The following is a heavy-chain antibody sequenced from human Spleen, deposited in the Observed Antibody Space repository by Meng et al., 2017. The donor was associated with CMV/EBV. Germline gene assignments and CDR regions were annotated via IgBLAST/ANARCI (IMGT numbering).Heavy chain of an antibody. Sequence: GESLKISCAASGFTFRSYWMHWVRQAPGKGLVWVSRINSDGSSTNYAASVKGRFTISRDNTKNSLYLQMNSLRDRETAVYYGARAHYLDSSGVLWGRGTLVTVSS. D-gene: IGHD3-22*01. CDR1: GFTFRSYW. CDR3: ARAHYLDSSGVL. J-gene: IGHJ4*02. CDR2: INSDGSST. V-gene: IGHV3-74*01.